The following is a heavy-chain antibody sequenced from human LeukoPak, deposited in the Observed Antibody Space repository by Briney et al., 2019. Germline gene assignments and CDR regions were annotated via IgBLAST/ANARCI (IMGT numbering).Heavy chain of an antibody. CDR1: GYTFTGYY. CDR2: INPNSGGT. D-gene: IGHD3-10*01. CDR3: ARGSRGITMVRGSLSMDV. J-gene: IGHJ6*04. Sequence: GASVKVSCKVSGYTFTGYYMHWVRQAPGQGLEWMGWINPNSGGTDYAQKFQGRVTMTRDTSISTAYMELSRLRSDDTAVYYCARGSRGITMVRGSLSMDVWGKGTTVTVSS. V-gene: IGHV1-2*02.